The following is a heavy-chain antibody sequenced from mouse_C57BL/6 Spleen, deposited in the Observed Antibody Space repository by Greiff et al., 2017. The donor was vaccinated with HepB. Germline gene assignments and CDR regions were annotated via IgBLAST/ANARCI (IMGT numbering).Heavy chain of an antibody. D-gene: IGHD1-1*01. Sequence: VQLQQSGPELVKPGASVKISCKASGYTFTDYYMNWVKQSHGKSLEWIGDINPNNGGTSYNQKFKGKATLTVDKSSSTAYMELRSLTSEDSAVYYCARWVTTVVAKYYYAMDYWGQGTSVTVSS. CDR2: INPNNGGT. J-gene: IGHJ4*01. CDR1: GYTFTDYY. CDR3: ARWVTTVVAKYYYAMDY. V-gene: IGHV1-26*01.